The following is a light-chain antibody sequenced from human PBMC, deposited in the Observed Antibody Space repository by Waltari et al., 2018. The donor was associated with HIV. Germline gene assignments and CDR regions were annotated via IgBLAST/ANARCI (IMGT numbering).Light chain of an antibody. V-gene: IGLV2-8*01. CDR3: ASYGDTNRVR. Sequence: QSALTQPPSASGSLGQSVTISCPGTSSDVGGYEYVSWYQHHPAKAPKLIIYEFNKRPSGVPDRFACSESDNTAALTVAGLQDDDEAHYYCASYGDTNRVRFGGGTRVTVL. CDR1: SSDVGGYEY. J-gene: IGLJ6*01. CDR2: EFN.